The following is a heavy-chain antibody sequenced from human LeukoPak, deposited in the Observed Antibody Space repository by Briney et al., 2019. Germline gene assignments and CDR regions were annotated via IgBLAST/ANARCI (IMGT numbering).Heavy chain of an antibody. J-gene: IGHJ4*02. D-gene: IGHD3-22*01. Sequence: SETLSLTCAVYGGSFSGYYWSWIRQPPGKGLDWIGEINHSGSTNYNPSLKSRVTISVDTSKNQFSLKLSTVTAADTAVYYCARGYDSSGYYYYFDYWGQGTLVTVSS. CDR1: GGSFSGYY. V-gene: IGHV4-34*01. CDR2: INHSGST. CDR3: ARGYDSSGYYYYFDY.